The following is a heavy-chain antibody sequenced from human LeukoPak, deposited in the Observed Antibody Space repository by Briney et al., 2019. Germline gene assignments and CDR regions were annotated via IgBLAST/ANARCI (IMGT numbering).Heavy chain of an antibody. J-gene: IGHJ4*02. D-gene: IGHD4-11*01. V-gene: IGHV4-59*01. CDR2: IYYSGSI. CDR1: GDSISGYY. CDR3: ARLRGNYFPDY. Sequence: SETLSLTCTVSGDSISGYYWTWIRQPPGKGLEWIRYIYYSGSINYNPSLKSRITISVDTPKNQFSLKLSSVTAADTAVYYCARLRGNYFPDYWGQGTLVTVSS.